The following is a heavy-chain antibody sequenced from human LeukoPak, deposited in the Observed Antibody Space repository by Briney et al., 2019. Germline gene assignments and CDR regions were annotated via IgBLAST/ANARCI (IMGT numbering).Heavy chain of an antibody. D-gene: IGHD3-22*01. Sequence: GGSLRLSCAASGFTFSSYGMHWVRQAPGKGLEWVAFIRYDGSNKYYADSVKGRFTISRDNSKNTLYLQMNSLRAEDTAVYYCAKDGYDSSSYLDYWGQGTLVTVSS. CDR1: GFTFSSYG. CDR3: AKDGYDSSSYLDY. J-gene: IGHJ4*02. V-gene: IGHV3-30*02. CDR2: IRYDGSNK.